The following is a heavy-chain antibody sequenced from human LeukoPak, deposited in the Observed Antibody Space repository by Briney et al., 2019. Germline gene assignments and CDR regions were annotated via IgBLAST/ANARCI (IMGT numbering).Heavy chain of an antibody. CDR3: ARVDGSSSSVDVAFDI. V-gene: IGHV1-69*05. Sequence: AASVKVSCKASGGTFNSYAISWVRQAPGQGLEWMGGIIPIFGTANYAQKFQGRVTITTDESTSTAYMELSSLRSEDTAMYYCARVDGSSSSVDVAFDIWGQGTMVTASS. CDR1: GGTFNSYA. CDR2: IIPIFGTA. J-gene: IGHJ3*02. D-gene: IGHD6-6*01.